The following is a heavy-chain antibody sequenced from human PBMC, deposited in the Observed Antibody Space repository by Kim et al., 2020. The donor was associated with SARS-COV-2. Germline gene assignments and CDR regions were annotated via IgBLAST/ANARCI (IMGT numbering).Heavy chain of an antibody. CDR2: IYYSGST. J-gene: IGHJ5*02. D-gene: IGHD2-15*01. CDR1: GGSISSSSYY. V-gene: IGHV4-39*01. Sequence: SETLSLTCTVSGGSISSSSYYWGWIRQPPGKGLEWIGSIYYSGSTYYNPSLKSRVTISVDTSKNQFSLKLSSVTAADTAVYYCARQARRGHIVARQDWFDPWGQGTLDPVSS. CDR3: ARQARRGHIVARQDWFDP.